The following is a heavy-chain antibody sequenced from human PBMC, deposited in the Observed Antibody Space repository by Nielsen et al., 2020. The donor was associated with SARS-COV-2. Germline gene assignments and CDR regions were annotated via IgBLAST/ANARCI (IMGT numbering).Heavy chain of an antibody. V-gene: IGHV4-30-4*01. D-gene: IGHD6-13*01. Sequence: LRLSCTVSGDSIRGYYWNWIRQPPGKGLEWIGYSYYSGSTYYNPSLKSRVTISIDTSKNQLSLRVKSVTAADTAVYYCASSSSWYGWFDPWGQGTLVTVSS. CDR3: ASSSSWYGWFDP. CDR1: GDSIRGYY. CDR2: SYYSGST. J-gene: IGHJ5*02.